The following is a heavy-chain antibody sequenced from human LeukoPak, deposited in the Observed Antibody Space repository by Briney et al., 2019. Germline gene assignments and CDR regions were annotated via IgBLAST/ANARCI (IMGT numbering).Heavy chain of an antibody. CDR3: AKDLYDSSGLFDY. CDR2: ISWNSGSI. V-gene: IGHV3-9*01. CDR1: GFTFDDYA. Sequence: GGSLRLSCAASGFTFDDYAMHWVRQAPGKGLEWVSGISWNSGSIGYADSVKGRFTISRDNAKTSLYLQMNSLRAEDTALYYCAKDLYDSSGLFDYWGQGTLVTVSS. J-gene: IGHJ4*02. D-gene: IGHD3-22*01.